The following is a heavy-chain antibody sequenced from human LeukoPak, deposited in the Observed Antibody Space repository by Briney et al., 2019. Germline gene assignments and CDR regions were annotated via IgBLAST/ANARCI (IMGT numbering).Heavy chain of an antibody. V-gene: IGHV1-2*02. CDR2: INPNSGGT. CDR3: ARDRYYYDSSPLDY. Sequence: ASVKVSCKASGYTFTGYYMHWVRQAPGQGLEWMGWINPNSGGTNYAQKFRGRVTMTRDTSISTAYMELSSLRSEDTAVCYCARDRYYYDSSPLDYWGQGTLVTVSS. J-gene: IGHJ4*02. D-gene: IGHD3-22*01. CDR1: GYTFTGYY.